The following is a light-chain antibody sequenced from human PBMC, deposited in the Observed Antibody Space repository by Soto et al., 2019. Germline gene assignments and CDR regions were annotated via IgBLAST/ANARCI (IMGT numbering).Light chain of an antibody. CDR3: QQSYGTSSYT. CDR1: QSIRNY. V-gene: IGKV1-39*01. CDR2: AAS. J-gene: IGKJ2*01. Sequence: IQMTQSPSSLSASVGDRVTITCRASQSIRNYLTWYQQKPGKAPNLLIYAASSLQSGVPSRFSGSGSGTDFTLTISSLQPEDFATYYCQQSYGTSSYTFGQGTKVEIK.